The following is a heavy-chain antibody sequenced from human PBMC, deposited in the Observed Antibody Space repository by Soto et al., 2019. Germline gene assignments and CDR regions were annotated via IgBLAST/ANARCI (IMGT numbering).Heavy chain of an antibody. CDR3: ARRSSSPKLYYYYYGMDV. D-gene: IGHD6-13*01. V-gene: IGHV1-69*01. Sequence: QVQLVQSGAEVKKPGSSVKVSCKASGGTFSSYAISWVQQAPGQGLEWMGGIIPIFGTANYAQKFQGRVTITADESTSTAYMELSCLRSEDTAVYYCARRSSSPKLYYYYYGMDVWGQGTTVTVSS. J-gene: IGHJ6*02. CDR2: IIPIFGTA. CDR1: GGTFSSYA.